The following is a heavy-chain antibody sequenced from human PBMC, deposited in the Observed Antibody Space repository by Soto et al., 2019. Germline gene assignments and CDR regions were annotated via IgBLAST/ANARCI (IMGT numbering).Heavy chain of an antibody. CDR3: ARDGDYGSLDYYGMDV. V-gene: IGHV3-30-3*01. CDR1: GFTYSTYT. D-gene: IGHD4-17*01. J-gene: IGHJ6*02. Sequence: GGSLRLSCAASGFTYSTYTMHWVRQAPGKGLEWVAVISYDGNNKFYADSVKGRFTISRDSTKQTLYLQMNSLRPDGTAMYYCARDGDYGSLDYYGMDVWGQGTTVTVSS. CDR2: ISYDGNNK.